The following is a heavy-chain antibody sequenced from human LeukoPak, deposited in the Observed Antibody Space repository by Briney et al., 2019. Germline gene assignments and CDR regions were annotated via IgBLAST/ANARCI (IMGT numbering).Heavy chain of an antibody. V-gene: IGHV3-23*01. J-gene: IGHJ4*02. CDR3: AKGSIITMIVVVIPYFDY. D-gene: IGHD3-22*01. CDR2: ISGSGGST. Sequence: GGSLRLSCAASGFTFSNYVMNWVRQAPGKGLEWVSAISGSGGSTYYADSVKGRFTISRDNSKNTLYLQMNSLRAEDTAVYYCAKGSIITMIVVVIPYFDYWGQGTLVTVSS. CDR1: GFTFSNYV.